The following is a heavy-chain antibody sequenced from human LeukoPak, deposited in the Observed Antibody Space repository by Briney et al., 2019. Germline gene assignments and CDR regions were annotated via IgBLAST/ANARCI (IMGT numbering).Heavy chain of an antibody. D-gene: IGHD4-23*01. CDR2: INHSGST. J-gene: IGHJ6*02. CDR1: GGSFSGYY. Sequence: SETLSLTCAVYGGSFSGYYWSWIRQPPGKGLEWIGEINHSGSTNYNPSLKSRVTLSVDTSKNQFSLKLSSVTAADTAVYYCARGPYGGLSIYYGMDVWGQGTTVTVSS. CDR3: ARGPYGGLSIYYGMDV. V-gene: IGHV4-34*01.